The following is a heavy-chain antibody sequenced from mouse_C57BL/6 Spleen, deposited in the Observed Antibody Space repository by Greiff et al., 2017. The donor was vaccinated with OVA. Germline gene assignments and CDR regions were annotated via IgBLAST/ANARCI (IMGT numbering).Heavy chain of an antibody. Sequence: VKLQQSGPELVKPGASVKISCKASGYAFSSSWMNWVKQRPGKGLEWIGRIYPGDGDTNFNGKFKGKATLTADKSSSTAYMQLSSLTSDDSEVYVCARLYYDYDPYAMDYWGQGTSVTVSS. CDR1: GYAFSSSW. CDR3: ARLYYDYDPYAMDY. CDR2: IYPGDGDT. J-gene: IGHJ4*01. D-gene: IGHD2-4*01. V-gene: IGHV1-82*01.